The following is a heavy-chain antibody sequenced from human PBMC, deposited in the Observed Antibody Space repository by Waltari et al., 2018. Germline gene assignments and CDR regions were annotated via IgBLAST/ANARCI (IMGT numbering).Heavy chain of an antibody. CDR3: ARDENYYYAMDV. J-gene: IGHJ6*02. Sequence: EVQLVESGGGLVQPGGSLRLSCTASGFLFSAYWMHWVRQVPGEGLVCVSRIKGDGSGTTYAESVKGRCTITRDNARNTLYLEINSVRTEDTGVYYCARDENYYYAMDVWGQGTAVTVSS. CDR1: GFLFSAYW. CDR2: IKGDGSGT. V-gene: IGHV3-74*01.